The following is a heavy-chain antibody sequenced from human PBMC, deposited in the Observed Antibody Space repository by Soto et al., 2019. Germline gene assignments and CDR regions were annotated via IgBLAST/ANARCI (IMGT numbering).Heavy chain of an antibody. V-gene: IGHV3-21*01. CDR2: ISSSSSYI. Sequence: PGGSLRLSCAASGFTFSSYSMNWVRQAPGKGLEWVSSISSSSSYIYYADSVKGRFTISRDSAKNSLYLQMNSLRAEDTAVYYCARLGGYCSGGSCPYGMDVWGQGTTVTVSS. CDR1: GFTFSSYS. CDR3: ARLGGYCSGGSCPYGMDV. J-gene: IGHJ6*02. D-gene: IGHD2-15*01.